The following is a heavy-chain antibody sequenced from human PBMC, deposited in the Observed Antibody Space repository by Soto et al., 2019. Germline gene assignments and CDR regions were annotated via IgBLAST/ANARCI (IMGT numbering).Heavy chain of an antibody. Sequence: ASVKVSCKASGYTFTSYYTHWVRQAPGQGLEWMGIINPSGGSTSYAQKFQGRVTMTRDTSTSTVYMELSSLRSEDTAVYYCARDGFSGSGYYYDAFDYWGQGTLVTVSS. CDR2: INPSGGST. CDR1: GYTFTSYY. J-gene: IGHJ4*02. D-gene: IGHD3-22*01. V-gene: IGHV1-46*01. CDR3: ARDGFSGSGYYYDAFDY.